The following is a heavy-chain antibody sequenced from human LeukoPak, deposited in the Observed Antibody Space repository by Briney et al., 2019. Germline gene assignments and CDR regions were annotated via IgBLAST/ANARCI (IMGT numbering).Heavy chain of an antibody. V-gene: IGHV4-34*01. CDR3: ARYSSSSRYGMDV. CDR1: GGSISSGGYY. D-gene: IGHD6-6*01. J-gene: IGHJ6*02. Sequence: SETLSLTCTVSGGSISSGGYYWSWIRQPPGKGLEWIGEINHSGSTNYNPSLKSRVTISVDTSKNQFSLKLSSVTAADTAVYYCARYSSSSRYGMDVWGQGTTVTVSS. CDR2: INHSGST.